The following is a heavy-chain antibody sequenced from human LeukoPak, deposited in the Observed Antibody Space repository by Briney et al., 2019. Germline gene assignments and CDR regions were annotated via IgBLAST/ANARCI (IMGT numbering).Heavy chain of an antibody. D-gene: IGHD2-21*02. CDR1: GFTFSTYA. Sequence: GGSLSLSCAASGFTFSTYAMSWVRQAPGMGLEWVSSIRFNGGLSYYADSVKGRFTISRDNSKNMLFLQMDSLRADDTAFYYCASTASYCGFDCYSYLDYWGQGILVTVSS. CDR3: ASTASYCGFDCYSYLDY. V-gene: IGHV3-23*01. CDR2: IRFNGGLS. J-gene: IGHJ4*02.